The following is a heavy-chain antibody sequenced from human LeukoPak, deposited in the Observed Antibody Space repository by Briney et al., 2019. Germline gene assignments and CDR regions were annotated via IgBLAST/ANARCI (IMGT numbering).Heavy chain of an antibody. CDR2: ISISGTPI. J-gene: IGHJ4*02. V-gene: IGHV3-48*03. CDR3: AREKTACGGDCYDS. Sequence: GGSLRLSCAASGFTFSSYEMNWVRQAPGKGLEWVSYISISGTPIHYADSVKDRFTISRDDAKNSLFLQMNSLRAEDTAVYYCAREKTACGGDCYDSWGQGTLVTVSS. D-gene: IGHD2-21*01. CDR1: GFTFSSYE.